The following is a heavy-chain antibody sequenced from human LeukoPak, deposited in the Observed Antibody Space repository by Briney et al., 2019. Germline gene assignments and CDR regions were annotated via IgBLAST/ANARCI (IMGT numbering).Heavy chain of an antibody. Sequence: AVKVSCKASGYTFTDYYIHWGRQAPGQGLEWMGRISPILGIANYAQKFQGRVTITADKSTSTAYMELSSLRSEDTAVYYCASINHYDSSGSYFDYWGQGTLVTVSS. V-gene: IGHV1-69*02. CDR2: ISPILGIA. CDR3: ASINHYDSSGSYFDY. J-gene: IGHJ4*02. D-gene: IGHD3-22*01. CDR1: GYTFTDYY.